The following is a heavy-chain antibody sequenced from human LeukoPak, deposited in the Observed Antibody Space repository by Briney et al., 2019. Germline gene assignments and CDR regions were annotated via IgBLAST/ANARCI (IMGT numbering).Heavy chain of an antibody. CDR2: ISSSSSTI. J-gene: IGHJ4*02. Sequence: GGSLRLSCAASGFTFSSYSMNWVRQAPGKGLEWASYISSSSSTIYYADSVKGRFTISRDNSKNTVYLQMNSLRAEDTAVYYCAKRGDCSGTCTYDYWGQGTLVTVSS. D-gene: IGHD2-2*01. CDR1: GFTFSSYS. CDR3: AKRGDCSGTCTYDY. V-gene: IGHV3-48*01.